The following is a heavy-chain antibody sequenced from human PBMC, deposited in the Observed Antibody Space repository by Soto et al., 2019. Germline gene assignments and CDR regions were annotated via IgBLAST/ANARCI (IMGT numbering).Heavy chain of an antibody. CDR2: ISNDGSNK. V-gene: IGHV3-30-3*01. CDR1: GFTFSSYA. CDR3: ARDNYDILTGQLDY. Sequence: GGSLRLSCAASGFTFSSYAMHWVRQAPGKGLEWVAVISNDGSNKYYADSVKGRFTISRDNSKNTLYLQMNSLRAEDTAVYYCARDNYDILTGQLDYWGQGTLVTVSS. D-gene: IGHD3-9*01. J-gene: IGHJ4*02.